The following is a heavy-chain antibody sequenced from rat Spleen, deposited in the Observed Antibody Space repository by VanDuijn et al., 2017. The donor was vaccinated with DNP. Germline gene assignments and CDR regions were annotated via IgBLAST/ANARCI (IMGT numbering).Heavy chain of an antibody. V-gene: IGHV5-22*01. CDR2: IHYDGGSS. D-gene: IGHD1-11*01. CDR1: GFTFSDYY. CDR3: ASGGGGIWFAY. Sequence: EVQLVESGGDLVQPGRSLKLFCAASGFTFSDYYMAWIRQAPTKGLEWVAYIHYDGGSSKYGDSVKGRFTISRDKAKSTLYLQMNSLRSEDMATYYCASGGGGIWFAYWGQGTLVTVSS. J-gene: IGHJ3*01.